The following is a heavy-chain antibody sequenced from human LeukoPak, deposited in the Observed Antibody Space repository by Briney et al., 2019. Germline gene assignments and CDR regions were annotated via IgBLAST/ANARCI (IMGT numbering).Heavy chain of an antibody. J-gene: IGHJ4*02. Sequence: GGSLRLSCAASGFTFSSYWMSWVRQAPGKGLEWVANIKQDGSEKYYVDSVKGRFTISRDNSKNTLYLQMNSLRAEDTAVYYCAKDGRAVVTDFDYWGQGTLVTVSS. CDR1: GFTFSSYW. CDR3: AKDGRAVVTDFDY. D-gene: IGHD2-15*01. V-gene: IGHV3-7*03. CDR2: IKQDGSEK.